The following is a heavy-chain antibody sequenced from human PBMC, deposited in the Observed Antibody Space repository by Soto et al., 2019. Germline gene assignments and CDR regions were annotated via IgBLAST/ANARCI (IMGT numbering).Heavy chain of an antibody. V-gene: IGHV1-3*01. CDR2: INAGNGNT. D-gene: IGHD3-3*01. J-gene: IGHJ3*02. CDR1: GYTFTSYA. CDR3: ARAFYYDFWSGLDI. Sequence: ASVNVSCKASGYTFTSYAMHWVRQAPGQRLEWMGWINAGNGNTKYSQKFQGRVTITRDTSASTAYMELSSLRSEDTAVYYCARAFYYDFWSGLDIWGQGTMVTVSS.